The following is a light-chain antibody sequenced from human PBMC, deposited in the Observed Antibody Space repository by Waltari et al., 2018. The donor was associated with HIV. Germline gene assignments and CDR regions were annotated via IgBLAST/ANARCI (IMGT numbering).Light chain of an antibody. V-gene: IGLV2-23*02. CDR2: EVA. Sequence: SSLTQPASLSGSPGPSIRLSCSGTRRAIWTYYRLSWFQQFPVKAPKPIIYEVAARPSGVSARFSGSKAGNTASLTISGLQAEDEADYYCFSYAGNGAYVFGTGTKVTVL. CDR3: FSYAGNGAYV. J-gene: IGLJ1*01. CDR1: RRAIWTYYR.